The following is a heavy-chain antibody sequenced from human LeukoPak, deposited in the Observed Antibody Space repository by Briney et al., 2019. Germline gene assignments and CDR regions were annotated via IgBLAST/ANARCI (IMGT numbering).Heavy chain of an antibody. CDR1: GGSISSYY. CDR3: ARHGTGGYSYGVVFYYMDV. CDR2: IYYSGST. Sequence: PSGTLSLTCTVSGGSISSYYWSWIRQPPGKGLEWIGYIYYSGSTNYNLSLKSRVTISVDTSKNQFSLKLSSVTAADTAVYYCARHGTGGYSYGVVFYYMDVWGKGTTVTVSS. J-gene: IGHJ6*03. D-gene: IGHD5-18*01. V-gene: IGHV4-59*08.